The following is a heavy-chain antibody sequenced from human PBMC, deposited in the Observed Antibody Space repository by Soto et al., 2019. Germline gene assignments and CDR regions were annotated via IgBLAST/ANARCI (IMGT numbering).Heavy chain of an antibody. CDR3: ARWHGGSLDY. CDR1: GGSIRSYY. Sequence: SETLSLTCTVFGGSIRSYYWSWIRQPPGKGLEWIGYIYYSGSTNYNPSLKSRVTISVDTSKNQFSLKLSSVTAADTAVYYCARWHGGSLDYWGQGTLVTVSS. J-gene: IGHJ4*02. D-gene: IGHD2-15*01. CDR2: IYYSGST. V-gene: IGHV4-59*01.